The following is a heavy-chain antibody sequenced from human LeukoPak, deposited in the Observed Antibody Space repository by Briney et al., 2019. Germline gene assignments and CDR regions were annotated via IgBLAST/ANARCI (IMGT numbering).Heavy chain of an antibody. J-gene: IGHJ4*02. CDR1: GYTLTGYY. Sequence: ASVKVSCKAAGYTLTGYYMHWLRQAAGQGLEWMGWINAKSGDTKYAQKFQARVTMTRDTSITTTYMEVSRLSSDDTAVYYCARQNTGQLHYWGQGTLVTVSS. V-gene: IGHV1-2*02. D-gene: IGHD2-8*02. CDR3: ARQNTGQLHY. CDR2: INAKSGDT.